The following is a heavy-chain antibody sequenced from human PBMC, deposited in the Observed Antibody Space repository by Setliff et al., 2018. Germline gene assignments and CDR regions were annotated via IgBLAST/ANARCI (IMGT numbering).Heavy chain of an antibody. V-gene: IGHV7-4-1*02. CDR3: ARVGTGSLLDY. CDR1: KYTFNSYA. Sequence: ASVKVSCKASKYTFNSYAMNWVRQAPGQGLEWMGWINTNTGNPTSAQGFTGRFVFSLDTSVSTAYLQISSLKAEDTALYYCARVGTGSLLDYWGQGTLVTVSS. J-gene: IGHJ4*02. CDR2: INTNTGNP. D-gene: IGHD1-1*01.